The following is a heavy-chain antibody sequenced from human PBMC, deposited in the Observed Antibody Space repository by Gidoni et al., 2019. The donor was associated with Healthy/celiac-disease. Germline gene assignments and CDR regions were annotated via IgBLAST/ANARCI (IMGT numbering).Heavy chain of an antibody. CDR1: GFTFDDYA. CDR2: ISWNSGSI. CDR3: AKGEDYDSSGYYFGAFDI. D-gene: IGHD3-22*01. Sequence: EVQLVESGGGLVQPGRSLSLSCAASGFTFDDYARHWVRQAPGTGLAWVSGISWNSGSIGYADSVKGRFTISRDNAKNSLYLQMNSLRAEDTVLYYCAKGEDYDSSGYYFGAFDIWGQGTMVTVSS. J-gene: IGHJ3*02. V-gene: IGHV3-9*01.